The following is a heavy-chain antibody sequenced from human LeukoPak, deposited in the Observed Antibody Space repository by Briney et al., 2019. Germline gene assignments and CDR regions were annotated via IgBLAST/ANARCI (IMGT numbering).Heavy chain of an antibody. CDR1: GFTFTNVW. V-gene: IGHV3-15*01. CDR3: AKDAGRAYSSSWFDY. J-gene: IGHJ4*02. D-gene: IGHD6-13*01. CDR2: IKSKSDGETT. Sequence: PGGSLRLSCAASGFTFTNVWMSWVRQTPWKGLEWVGRIKSKSDGETTDYAAPVKGRFTISRDDAKTMVYLQMNSLKSEDTAVYYCAKDAGRAYSSSWFDYWGQGTLVTVSS.